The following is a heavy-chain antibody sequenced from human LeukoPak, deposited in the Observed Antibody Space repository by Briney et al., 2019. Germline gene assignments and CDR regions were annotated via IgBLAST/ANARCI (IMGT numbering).Heavy chain of an antibody. D-gene: IGHD6-13*01. CDR1: RFTFSSYA. J-gene: IGHJ4*02. Sequence: PGGSLRLSCAASRFTFSSYAMSWVRQAPGKGLEWVSAISGSGGNTYYADSVKGRITISRDNSKNTLSLQMNSLRAEDTAVYYCAKALAAAGTSDYWGQGTLVTVSS. CDR2: ISGSGGNT. CDR3: AKALAAAGTSDY. V-gene: IGHV3-23*01.